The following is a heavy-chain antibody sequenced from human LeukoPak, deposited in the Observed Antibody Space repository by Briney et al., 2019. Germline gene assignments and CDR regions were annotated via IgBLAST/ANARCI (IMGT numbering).Heavy chain of an antibody. J-gene: IGHJ6*03. CDR1: GDSVSSNSAA. CDR2: TYYRSKWYN. D-gene: IGHD6-6*01. V-gene: IGHV6-1*01. CDR3: ARVVDSYSSSSRPSYYMDV. Sequence: SQTLSLTCAISGDSVSSNSAAWNWIRQSPSRGLEWLGRTYYRSKWYNDYAVSVKSRITINPDTSKNQFSLQLNSVTPEDTAVYYCARVVDSYSSSSRPSYYMDVWGKGTTVTVSS.